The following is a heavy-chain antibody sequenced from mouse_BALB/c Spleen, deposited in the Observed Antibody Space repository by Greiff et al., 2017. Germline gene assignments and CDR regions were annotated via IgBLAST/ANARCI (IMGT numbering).Heavy chain of an antibody. V-gene: IGHV5-9-4*01. CDR2: ISSGGSYT. CDR1: GFTFSSYA. D-gene: IGHD2-4*01. Sequence: EVMLVESGGGLVKPGGSLKLSCAASGFTFSSYAMSWVRQSPEKRLEWVAEISSGGSYTYYPDTVTGRFTISRDNAKNTLYLEMSSLRSEDTAMYYCAMITTGAWFAYWGQGTLVTVSA. J-gene: IGHJ3*01. CDR3: AMITTGAWFAY.